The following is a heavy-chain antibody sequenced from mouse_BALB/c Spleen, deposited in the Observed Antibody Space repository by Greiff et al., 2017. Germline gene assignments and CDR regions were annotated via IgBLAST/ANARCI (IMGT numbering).Heavy chain of an antibody. CDR3: ARDNGYYVLDY. Sequence: EVMLVESGGGLVKPGGSLKLSCAASGFTFSSYAMSWVRQSPEKRLEWVAEISSGGSYTYYPDTVTGRFTISRDNAKNTLYLEMSSLRSEDTAMYYCARDNGYYVLDYWGQGTTLTVSS. CDR2: ISSGGSYT. CDR1: GFTFSSYA. D-gene: IGHD2-3*01. V-gene: IGHV5-9-4*01. J-gene: IGHJ2*01.